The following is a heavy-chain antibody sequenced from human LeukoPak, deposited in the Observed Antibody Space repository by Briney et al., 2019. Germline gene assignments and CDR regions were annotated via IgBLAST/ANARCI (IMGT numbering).Heavy chain of an antibody. D-gene: IGHD1-26*01. J-gene: IGHJ5*02. CDR3: ARGRGSYDVNWFDP. Sequence: GASVKVSCKASGYTFTSYAMHWVRQAPGQRLEWMGWINAGNGNTKYSQKFQGRVTITRDTSASTAYMELSSLRSEDTAVYYCARGRGSYDVNWFDPWGQGTLVTVS. V-gene: IGHV1-3*01. CDR1: GYTFTSYA. CDR2: INAGNGNT.